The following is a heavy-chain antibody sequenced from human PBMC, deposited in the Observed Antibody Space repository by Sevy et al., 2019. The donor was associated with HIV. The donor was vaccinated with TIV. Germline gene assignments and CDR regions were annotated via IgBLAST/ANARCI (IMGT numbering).Heavy chain of an antibody. CDR1: GYTFTGYY. CDR3: AREAPNILTAFS. V-gene: IGHV1-2*02. Sequence: ASVKVSCKASGYTFTGYYMHWVRQAPGQGLEWLGWINPSSGGTNYAQKFQGRVTMTRDTSISTAYMELSRLRSDDPAVYYCAREAPNILTAFSWGQGTLVTVSS. CDR2: INPSSGGT. J-gene: IGHJ5*02. D-gene: IGHD3-9*01.